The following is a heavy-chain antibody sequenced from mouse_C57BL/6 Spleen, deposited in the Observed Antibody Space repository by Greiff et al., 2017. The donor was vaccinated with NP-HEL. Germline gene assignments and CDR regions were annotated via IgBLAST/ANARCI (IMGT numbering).Heavy chain of an antibody. D-gene: IGHD1-1*01. V-gene: IGHV6-6*01. Sequence: EVKVEESGGGLVQPGGSMKLSCAASGFTFSDAWMDWVRQSPEKGLEWVAEIRNKANNHATYYAESVKGRFTISRDDSKSSVYLQMNSLRAEDTGMYYCTRDYYGRGFAYWGQGTLVTVSA. CDR1: GFTFSDAW. CDR2: IRNKANNHAT. J-gene: IGHJ3*01. CDR3: TRDYYGRGFAY.